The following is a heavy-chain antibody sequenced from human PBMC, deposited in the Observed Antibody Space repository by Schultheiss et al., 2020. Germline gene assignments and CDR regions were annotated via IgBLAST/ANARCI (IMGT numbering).Heavy chain of an antibody. CDR1: GFTFSNSS. CDR2: ISSSSSYI. Sequence: GGSLRLSCAASGFTFSNSSLNWVRQAPGKGLEWVSSISSSSSYIYYADSMKGRFTISRDNAKNSLFLQMNSLRAEDTAVYYCARDDYGDYRYFDLWGRGTLVTVSS. J-gene: IGHJ2*01. D-gene: IGHD4-17*01. V-gene: IGHV3-21*01. CDR3: ARDDYGDYRYFDL.